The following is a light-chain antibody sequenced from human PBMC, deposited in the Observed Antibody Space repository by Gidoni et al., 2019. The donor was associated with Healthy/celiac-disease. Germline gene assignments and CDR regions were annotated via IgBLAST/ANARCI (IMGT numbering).Light chain of an antibody. CDR2: GNS. CDR3: QSYDSSLSGYVV. Sequence: QSVLTQPPPVSGAPGQRVTISCTGGSSNIGAGYDVHWYQQLPGTAPKLLIYGNSNRPSGVPDRFSGSKSGTSASLAITGLQAEDEADYYCQSYDSSLSGYVVFGGGTKLTVL. V-gene: IGLV1-40*01. CDR1: SSNIGAGYD. J-gene: IGLJ2*01.